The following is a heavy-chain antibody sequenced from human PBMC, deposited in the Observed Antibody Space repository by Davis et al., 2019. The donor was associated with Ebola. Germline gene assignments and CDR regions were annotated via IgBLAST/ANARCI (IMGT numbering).Heavy chain of an antibody. CDR2: IYYSGST. D-gene: IGHD2-2*01. Sequence: PSETLSLTCTVSGGSISSYYWSWIRQPPGKGLEWIGYIYYSGSTNYNPSLKSRVTISVDKSKNQFSLKLSSVTAADTAVYYCAREMLPGVPAAMSDNWFDPWGQGTLVTVSS. CDR1: GGSISSYY. J-gene: IGHJ5*02. CDR3: AREMLPGVPAAMSDNWFDP. V-gene: IGHV4-59*12.